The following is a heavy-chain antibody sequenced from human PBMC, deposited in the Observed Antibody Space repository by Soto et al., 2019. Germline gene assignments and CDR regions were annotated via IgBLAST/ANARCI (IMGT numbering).Heavy chain of an antibody. CDR3: ARQEGRYYDSSGYYYYYYYGMDV. Sequence: GESLKISCKGSGYSFTSYWIGWVRQMPGKGLEWMGIIYPGDSDTRYSPSFQGQVTISADKSISTAYLQWSSLKASDTAMYYCARQEGRYYDSSGYYYYYYYGMDVWGQGTTVTVSS. CDR2: IYPGDSDT. D-gene: IGHD3-22*01. V-gene: IGHV5-51*01. CDR1: GYSFTSYW. J-gene: IGHJ6*02.